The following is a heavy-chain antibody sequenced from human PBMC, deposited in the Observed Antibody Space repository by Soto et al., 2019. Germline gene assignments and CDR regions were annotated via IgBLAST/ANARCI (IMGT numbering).Heavy chain of an antibody. Sequence: QVQLVESGGGVVQPGRSLRLSCAASGFTFSSYGMHWVRQAPGKGLEWVAVIWYDGSNQYYGDSVKGRFTISRDNSKNTLYLQMNSLRAEDTAVYYCARPPSVRLWLKDYYYGMDVWGQGTTVTVSS. CDR1: GFTFSSYG. V-gene: IGHV3-33*01. CDR3: ARPPSVRLWLKDYYYGMDV. D-gene: IGHD3-10*01. CDR2: IWYDGSNQ. J-gene: IGHJ6*02.